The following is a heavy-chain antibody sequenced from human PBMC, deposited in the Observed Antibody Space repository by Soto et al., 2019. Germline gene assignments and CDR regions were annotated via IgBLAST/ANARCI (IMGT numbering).Heavy chain of an antibody. J-gene: IGHJ5*02. CDR3: ARRHLAVAVSPWFDP. CDR1: GLSITDSAMA. Sequence: QVTLKESGPVLVKPTETLTLRCTVSGLSITDSAMAVRWIRQPPGQPLEWLAHIDSSGEKSYRTFLKSRLAISKDTAKSPIVLTMTNMDPADTATYYCARRHLAVAVSPWFDPWGQGIPVTVSS. CDR2: IDSSGEK. V-gene: IGHV2-26*01. D-gene: IGHD6-19*01.